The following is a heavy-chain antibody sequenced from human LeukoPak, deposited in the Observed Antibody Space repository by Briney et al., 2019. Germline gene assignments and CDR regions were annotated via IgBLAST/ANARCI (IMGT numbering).Heavy chain of an antibody. CDR3: ARNGIAAADY. CDR2: INSDGSST. CDR1: GFTFCSYW. J-gene: IGHJ4*02. V-gene: IGHV3-74*01. D-gene: IGHD6-13*01. Sequence: GGSLRLSCAASGFTFCSYWMHWLPQAPGKGLVWVSRINSDGSSTRYADSVKGRFTISRDNAKNTLYLQMNSLRAEDTAVYYCARNGIAAADYWGQGTLVTVSS.